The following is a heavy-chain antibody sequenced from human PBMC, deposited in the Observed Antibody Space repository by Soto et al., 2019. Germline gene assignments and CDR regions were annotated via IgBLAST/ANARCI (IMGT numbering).Heavy chain of an antibody. CDR1: GYTFTSYG. CDR2: ISAYNGNT. V-gene: IGHV1-18*01. CDR3: ASGGIRYFDWLPDY. J-gene: IGHJ4*02. Sequence: PSVKVSCKASGYTFTSYGISWVRQAPGQGLEWMGWISAYNGNTNYAQKLQGRVTMTTDTSTSTAYMELRSLRSDDTAVYYCASGGIRYFDWLPDYWGQGTLVTVSS. D-gene: IGHD3-9*01.